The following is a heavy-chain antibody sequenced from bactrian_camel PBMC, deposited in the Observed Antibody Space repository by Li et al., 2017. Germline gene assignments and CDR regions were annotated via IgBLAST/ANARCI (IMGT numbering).Heavy chain of an antibody. Sequence: HVQLVESGGGLVQPGGSLALSCAASTETLSTYSIHWVRQAPGKGLEWVSRITIADTTKYADSVKGRFTISKLNAKNTVYLQMSSLKPEDTAVYYCLRSMTMGLIIGVRGPRSPSP. J-gene: IGHJ4*01. V-gene: IGHV3S9*01. CDR2: ITIADTT. CDR3: LRSMTMGLI. CDR1: TETLSTYS. D-gene: IGHD3*01.